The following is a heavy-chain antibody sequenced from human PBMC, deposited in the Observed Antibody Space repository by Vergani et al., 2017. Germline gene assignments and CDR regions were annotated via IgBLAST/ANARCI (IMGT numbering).Heavy chain of an antibody. Sequence: QVQVVQSGAEVKKSGASVKVSCKTSGYTFSNYYMHWVRQAPGQGLAWMGRINPRGGHTNYAQKFQGRVTMTRDTSTSTVYMELGSLRSEDTAIYYCARGDYGILTGYRYWGQGTLVTVSA. CDR3: ARGDYGILTGYRY. V-gene: IGHV1-46*03. J-gene: IGHJ4*02. CDR1: GYTFSNYY. D-gene: IGHD3-9*01. CDR2: INPRGGHT.